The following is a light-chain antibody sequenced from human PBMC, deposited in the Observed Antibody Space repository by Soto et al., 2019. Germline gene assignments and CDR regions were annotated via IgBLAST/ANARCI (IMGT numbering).Light chain of an antibody. CDR1: GSDVGAYKY. J-gene: IGLJ1*01. CDR3: CSYAGSPYV. V-gene: IGLV2-11*01. CDR2: DVS. Sequence: QSVLTQPRSVSGSPGQSVTISCTGTGSDVGAYKYVSWHQQHPGKAPKFIIYDVSKRPSGVPDRFSGSKSGNTASLTITGLQAEDEAEYYCCSYAGSPYVFGTGTKVTVL.